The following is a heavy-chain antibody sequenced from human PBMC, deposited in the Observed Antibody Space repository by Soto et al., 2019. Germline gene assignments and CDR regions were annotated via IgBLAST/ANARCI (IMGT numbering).Heavy chain of an antibody. CDR3: ARGALNSYGSYLDC. CDR1: GFAVSTDY. D-gene: IGHD5-18*01. V-gene: IGHV3-53*01. J-gene: IGHJ4*02. CDR2: IYDDGAT. Sequence: GGSLRLSCAASGFAVSTDYLIWVLQAPGMGLECVSVIYDDGATYYADSVRGRFTISRDNSKNTLYLQMNSLRAEDTAVYYCARGALNSYGSYLDCWDKETRVSVSS.